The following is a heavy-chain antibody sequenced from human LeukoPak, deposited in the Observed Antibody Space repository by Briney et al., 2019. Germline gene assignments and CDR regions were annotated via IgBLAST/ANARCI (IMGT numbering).Heavy chain of an antibody. Sequence: SGGSLRLSCAASGFTFSNNWMSWVRQAPGKGLEWVANINQDGSEKYYVDSVKGRFTISKDNAKNSLYLQMNGLRAEDSAVYYCATSGPWGYFDYWGQGTLVTVSS. CDR3: ATSGPWGYFDY. J-gene: IGHJ4*02. V-gene: IGHV3-7*01. CDR1: GFTFSNNW. D-gene: IGHD7-27*01. CDR2: INQDGSEK.